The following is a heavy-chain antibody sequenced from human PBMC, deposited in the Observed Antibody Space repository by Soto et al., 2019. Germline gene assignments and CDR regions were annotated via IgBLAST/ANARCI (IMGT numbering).Heavy chain of an antibody. V-gene: IGHV1-2*04. D-gene: IGHD6-19*01. CDR3: ARSFGAGREGFFDY. CDR1: GYTFTGYY. CDR2: INPNSGGT. J-gene: IGHJ4*02. Sequence: ASVKVSCKASGYTFTGYYMHWVRQAPGQGLEWMGWINPNSGGTNYAQKFQGWVTMTRDTSISTAYMELSRLRSDDTAVYYCARSFGAGREGFFDYWGQGTLVTVSS.